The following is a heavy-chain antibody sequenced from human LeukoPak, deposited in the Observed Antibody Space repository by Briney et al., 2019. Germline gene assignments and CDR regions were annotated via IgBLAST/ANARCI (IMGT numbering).Heavy chain of an antibody. J-gene: IGHJ4*02. V-gene: IGHV3-23*01. CDR1: GFTFSSYD. CDR2: ITASGGNT. CDR3: AKGNGSSYGRYYFDY. D-gene: IGHD5-18*01. Sequence: GGSLRLSCAASGFTFSSYDMGWVRQAPGKGLEWVSAITASGGNTYYADSVKGRFTISRDNSKNTLYLQVNSLRAEGTAVYYCAKGNGSSYGRYYFDYWGQGSLVIVYS.